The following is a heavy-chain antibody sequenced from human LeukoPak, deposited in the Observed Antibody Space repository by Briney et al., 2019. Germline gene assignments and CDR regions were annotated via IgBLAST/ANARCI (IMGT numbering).Heavy chain of an antibody. V-gene: IGHV3-23*01. Sequence: PGGSLRLSCAASGFTFSSYAMSWVRQAPGKGLEWVSAISASGGSTYYADAVKGRFTISRDNSKNTLYLQMNSLRAEDTAVYYCAKASIAAAGHDCYFDYWGQGTLVTVSS. CDR1: GFTFSSYA. J-gene: IGHJ4*02. CDR3: AKASIAAAGHDCYFDY. D-gene: IGHD6-13*01. CDR2: ISASGGST.